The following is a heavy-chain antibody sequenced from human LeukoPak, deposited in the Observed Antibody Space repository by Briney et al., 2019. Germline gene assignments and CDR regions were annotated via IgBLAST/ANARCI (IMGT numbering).Heavy chain of an antibody. J-gene: IGHJ4*02. D-gene: IGHD3-16*01. Sequence: GGSLRLSCAASGFTFSSYAMSWVRQVPGKGLEWVSAISGSGGSTYYADSVKGRFTISRDNSKNTLYLQMNSLRAEDTAVYYCAGGALDLLLFDYWGQGTLVTVSS. CDR3: AGGALDLLLFDY. CDR1: GFTFSSYA. CDR2: ISGSGGST. V-gene: IGHV3-23*01.